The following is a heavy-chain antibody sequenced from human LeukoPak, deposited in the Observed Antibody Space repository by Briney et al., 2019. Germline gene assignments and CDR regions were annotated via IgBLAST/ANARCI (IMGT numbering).Heavy chain of an antibody. D-gene: IGHD1-26*01. V-gene: IGHV3-33*08. Sequence: PGGSLRLSCAASGFTFSSHGMHWVRQAPGKGLEWVAVIWSDGSNKYYADSVKGRFTISRDNSKNTLYLQMDSLRAEDTAVYYCARDMGSTNWFDPWGQGTLVTVSS. J-gene: IGHJ5*02. CDR3: ARDMGSTNWFDP. CDR2: IWSDGSNK. CDR1: GFTFSSHG.